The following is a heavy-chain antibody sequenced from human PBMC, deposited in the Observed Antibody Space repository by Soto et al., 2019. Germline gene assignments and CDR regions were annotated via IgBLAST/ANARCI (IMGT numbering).Heavy chain of an antibody. J-gene: IGHJ4*02. Sequence: EVVLLESGGGLVQPGGSLRLSCTASGFTFRNYAVSWVRLVPKKGLEWVSGVTGSGSNTFHVDTSYAESVRGRFIIFRDNTKDMVHLQMNRLRPDDTALDYWAKEGPEPVVAPADSWGQGTLVTVSS. CDR1: GFTFRNYA. CDR2: VTGSGSNTFHVDT. CDR3: AKEGPEPVVAPADS. D-gene: IGHD2-2*01. V-gene: IGHV3-23*01.